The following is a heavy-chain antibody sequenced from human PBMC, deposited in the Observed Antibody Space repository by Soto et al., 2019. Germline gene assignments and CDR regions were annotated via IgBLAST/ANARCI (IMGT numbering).Heavy chain of an antibody. CDR3: ARDRSGFSYGYLYYMDV. CDR2: IRSSSRYI. CDR1: GFTFSSYS. D-gene: IGHD5-18*01. Sequence: GGSLRLSCAASGFTFSSYSMNWVRQAPGKGLDWVSSIRSSSRYIYYADSVQGRFTIPRDKAKNSLYLQMNRRRADDTAVYYCARDRSGFSYGYLYYMDVWGKGNTVTVFS. J-gene: IGHJ6*03. V-gene: IGHV3-21*01.